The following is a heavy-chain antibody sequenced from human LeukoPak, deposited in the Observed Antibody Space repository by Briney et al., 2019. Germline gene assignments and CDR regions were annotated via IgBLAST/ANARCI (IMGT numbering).Heavy chain of an antibody. CDR3: AKASSWYVLDY. D-gene: IGHD6-13*01. Sequence: HPGGSLRLSCAASGFTFDDYAMHWVRQAPGKGLEWVSGISWNSGSIGYADSVKGRFTTSRDNAKNSLYLQMNSLRAEDTALYYCAKASSWYVLDYWGQGTLVTVSS. CDR1: GFTFDDYA. CDR2: ISWNSGSI. V-gene: IGHV3-9*01. J-gene: IGHJ4*02.